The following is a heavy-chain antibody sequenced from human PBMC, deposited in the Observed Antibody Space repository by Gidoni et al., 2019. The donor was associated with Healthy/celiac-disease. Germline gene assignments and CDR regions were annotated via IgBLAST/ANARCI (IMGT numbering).Heavy chain of an antibody. CDR3: AREFRVGGWYVGVIDFDY. V-gene: IGHV3-30-3*01. Sequence: QVQLVESGGGVVQPGRSLRLSWAASGFTFSSYAMHWVRQAPGKGLEWVAVISYDGSNKYYADSVKGRFTISRDNSKNTLYLQMNSLRAEDTAVYYCAREFRVGGWYVGVIDFDYWGQGTLVTVSS. D-gene: IGHD6-19*01. CDR2: ISYDGSNK. CDR1: GFTFSSYA. J-gene: IGHJ4*02.